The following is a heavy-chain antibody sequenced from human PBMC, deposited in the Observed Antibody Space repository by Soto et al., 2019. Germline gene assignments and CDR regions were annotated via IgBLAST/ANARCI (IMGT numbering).Heavy chain of an antibody. CDR2: IWYDGSNK. Sequence: GGSLRLSCAASGFTFSSYGMHWVRQAPGKGLEWVAVIWYDGSNKYYADSVKGRFTISRDNSKNTLYLQMNSLRAEDTAVYYCARDSLNCSGGSCYLWYNYYYYYMDVWGKGTTVTVSS. V-gene: IGHV3-33*01. CDR3: ARDSLNCSGGSCYLWYNYYYYYMDV. D-gene: IGHD2-15*01. CDR1: GFTFSSYG. J-gene: IGHJ6*03.